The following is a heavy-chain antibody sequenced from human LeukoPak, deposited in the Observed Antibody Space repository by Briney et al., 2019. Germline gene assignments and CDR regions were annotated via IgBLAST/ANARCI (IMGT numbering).Heavy chain of an antibody. CDR2: IYYSGST. J-gene: IGHJ4*02. V-gene: IGHV4-39*07. CDR1: GGSISSSSYY. D-gene: IGHD1-26*01. CDR3: ARHRWRWELPNYFDY. Sequence: SETLSLTCTVSGGSISSSSYYWGWIRQPPGKGLEWIGSIYYSGSTYYNPSLKSRVTISVDTSKNQFSLKLSSVTAADTAVYYCARHRWRWELPNYFDYWGQGTLVTVSS.